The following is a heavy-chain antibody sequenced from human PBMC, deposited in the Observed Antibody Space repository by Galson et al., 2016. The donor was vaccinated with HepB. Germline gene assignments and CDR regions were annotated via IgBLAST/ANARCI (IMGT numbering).Heavy chain of an antibody. V-gene: IGHV3-7*01. Sequence: SLRHSCAASGVTFSNDYMSWVRQAPGKGLEWVANINQDGSEKNYVASVKGRFTISRDNAKNSLFLQMSSLRADDTAVYYCARYRSMDVWGQGTTVTVSS. CDR1: GVTFSNDY. CDR3: ARYRSMDV. D-gene: IGHD3-16*02. J-gene: IGHJ6*02. CDR2: INQDGSEK.